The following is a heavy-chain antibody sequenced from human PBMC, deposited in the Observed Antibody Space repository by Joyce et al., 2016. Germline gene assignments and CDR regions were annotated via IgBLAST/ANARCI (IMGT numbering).Heavy chain of an antibody. CDR3: ARDALRKVQGLPYFMDV. Sequence: EAQVVESGGGLVQPGGSLRLSCATSGFIFSTYSMNWVRQAAGKGVDWVSYISSSSDTTYYADSVKGRFTISRDNAKNSLYLQMNSLRAEDTAVYYCARDALRKVQGLPYFMDVWGKGTTVSVSS. D-gene: IGHD3-10*01. CDR1: GFIFSTYS. J-gene: IGHJ6*03. V-gene: IGHV3-48*01. CDR2: ISSSSDTT.